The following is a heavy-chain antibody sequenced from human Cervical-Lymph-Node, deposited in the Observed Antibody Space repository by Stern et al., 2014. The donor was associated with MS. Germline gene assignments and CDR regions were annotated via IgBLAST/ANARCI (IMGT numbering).Heavy chain of an antibody. CDR2: IYPSGIT. CDR3: ARHGGFGELFSFDY. D-gene: IGHD3-10*01. CDR1: GGSISSDNW. J-gene: IGHJ4*02. Sequence: QVQLQESGPGLVKPSGTLSLTCGVSGGSISSDNWWSWVRQPPGKGLEWIGEIYPSGITNYNPSLKSRVTISLDRSKNQFSLSLTSVTAADTAVYYCARHGGFGELFSFDYWGQGTLVTVSS. V-gene: IGHV4-4*02.